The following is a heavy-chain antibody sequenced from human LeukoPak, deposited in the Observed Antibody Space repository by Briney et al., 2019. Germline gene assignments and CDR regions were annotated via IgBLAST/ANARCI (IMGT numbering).Heavy chain of an antibody. V-gene: IGHV3-64*01. J-gene: IGHJ6*03. Sequence: GGSLRLSCAASEFTFSIYAMYWVRQAPGKGLECVSAISNNGESTYYANSVRGRFTISRDNSKNTLHLQMGSLRADDMAVYYCVRGYCSDTRCPDLHCHYYMDVWGKGTTVTVSS. CDR3: VRGYCSDTRCPDLHCHYYMDV. D-gene: IGHD2-2*01. CDR2: ISNNGEST. CDR1: EFTFSIYA.